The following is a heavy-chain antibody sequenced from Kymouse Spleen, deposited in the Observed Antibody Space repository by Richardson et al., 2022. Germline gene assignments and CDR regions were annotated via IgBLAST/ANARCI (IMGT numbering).Heavy chain of an antibody. V-gene: IGHV3-7*01. D-gene: IGHD3-10*01. CDR3: ARDDGSGSYYNEDYYYGMDV. Sequence: EVQLVESGGGLVQPGGSLRLSCAASGFTFSSYWMSWVRQAPGKGLEWVANIKQDGSEKYYVDSVKGRFTISRDNAKNSLYLQMNSLRAEDTAVYYCARDDGSGSYYNEDYYYGMDVWGQGTTVTVSS. J-gene: IGHJ6*02. CDR2: IKQDGSEK. CDR1: GFTFSSYW.